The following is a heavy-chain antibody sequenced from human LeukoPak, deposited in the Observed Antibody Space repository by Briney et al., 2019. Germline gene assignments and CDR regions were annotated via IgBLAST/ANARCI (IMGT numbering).Heavy chain of an antibody. Sequence: PGGSLRLSCAASGFTFSSYAMHWVRQAPGKGLEWVAVISYDGSNKYYADSVKGRFTISRDNSKNTLYLQMNSLRAEDTAVYYCARGGQWLVFHYFDYWGQGTLVTVSS. D-gene: IGHD6-19*01. CDR1: GFTFSSYA. V-gene: IGHV3-30-3*01. CDR2: ISYDGSNK. CDR3: ARGGQWLVFHYFDY. J-gene: IGHJ4*02.